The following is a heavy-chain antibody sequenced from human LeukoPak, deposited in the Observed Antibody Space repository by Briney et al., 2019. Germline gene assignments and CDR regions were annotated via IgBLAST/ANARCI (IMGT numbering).Heavy chain of an antibody. D-gene: IGHD5-18*01. Sequence: GGTLRLSCAASGFTFSDPYMSWIRQAPGKGLECLSYISGSGTDINYADSVRGRFTISRDNAKNLLYLQMNDLRVEDTAVYYCARTARHLDYWGQGTLVTVSS. CDR3: ARTARHLDY. CDR2: ISGSGTDI. V-gene: IGHV3-11*04. J-gene: IGHJ4*02. CDR1: GFTFSDPY.